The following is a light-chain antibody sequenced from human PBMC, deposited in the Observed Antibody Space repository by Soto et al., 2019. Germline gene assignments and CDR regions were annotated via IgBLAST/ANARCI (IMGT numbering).Light chain of an antibody. V-gene: IGKV3-15*01. CDR2: GSS. Sequence: EIVMTQSPATLSVSPGERATLSCRASQSVSGNLAWYQQKPGQAPRLLIYGSSTRATGIPARFSGSGSGTVFTLAISSLQSKAFADYYCQQYNNWPPITFGQGTRLEIK. CDR3: QQYNNWPPIT. J-gene: IGKJ5*01. CDR1: QSVSGN.